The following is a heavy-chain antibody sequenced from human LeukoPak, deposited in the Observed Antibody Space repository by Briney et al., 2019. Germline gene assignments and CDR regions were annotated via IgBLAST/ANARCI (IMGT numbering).Heavy chain of an antibody. CDR1: GFAFDYYG. D-gene: IGHD2-8*01. V-gene: IGHV3-48*01. Sequence: GGSLRLSCAASGFAFDYYGMNWVRQAPGKGLEWISYISGGGDNIQYADSVKGRFTISRDNAENSLYLQMNSLRAEDTAVYYCARDPSYGTSLYYYMDVWGKGATVTVSS. J-gene: IGHJ6*03. CDR2: ISGGGDNI. CDR3: ARDPSYGTSLYYYMDV.